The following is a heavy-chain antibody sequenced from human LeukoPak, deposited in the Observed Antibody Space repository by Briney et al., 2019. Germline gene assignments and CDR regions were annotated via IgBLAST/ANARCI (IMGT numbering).Heavy chain of an antibody. CDR2: IYYSGST. J-gene: IGHJ5*02. V-gene: IGHV4-39*01. D-gene: IGHD4-17*01. CDR3: SRHDYGPFWFDP. Sequence: SETLSLTRTVSGGSISSSSYYWGWIRQPPGKGLEWIGSIYYSGSTYYNPSLKSRVTISVDTSKNHFSLKLSSVTAADTALYYCSRHDYGPFWFDPWGQGILVTVSS. CDR1: GGSISSSSYY.